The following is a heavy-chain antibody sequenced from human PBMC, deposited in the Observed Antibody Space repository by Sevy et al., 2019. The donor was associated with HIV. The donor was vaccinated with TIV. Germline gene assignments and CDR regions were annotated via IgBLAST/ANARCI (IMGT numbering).Heavy chain of an antibody. Sequence: ASVKVSCKASGYTFTSYDINWVRQATGQGLEWMGWMNPNTGNTGYAQKFQGRVTMTRDTSTSTAYMELRSLRSDDTAIDYCTRVRALNYYDTSVSMEYNWFDPWGQGTLVTVSS. D-gene: IGHD3-22*01. CDR1: GYTFTSYD. CDR2: MNPNTGNT. J-gene: IGHJ5*02. V-gene: IGHV1-8*02. CDR3: TRVRALNYYDTSVSMEYNWFDP.